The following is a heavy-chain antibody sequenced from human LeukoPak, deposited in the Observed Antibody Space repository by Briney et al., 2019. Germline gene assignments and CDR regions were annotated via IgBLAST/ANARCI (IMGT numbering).Heavy chain of an antibody. CDR1: GFIFRNYA. J-gene: IGHJ4*02. Sequence: GASLRLSCAASGFIFRNYAMSWVRQAPGKGLEWVSAISGSGGSTYYADSVKGRFTISRDNSKNTLYLQMNSLRAEDTAVYYCNEGNYFDYWGQGTLVTVSS. CDR3: NEGNYFDY. D-gene: IGHD3-10*01. V-gene: IGHV3-23*01. CDR2: ISGSGGST.